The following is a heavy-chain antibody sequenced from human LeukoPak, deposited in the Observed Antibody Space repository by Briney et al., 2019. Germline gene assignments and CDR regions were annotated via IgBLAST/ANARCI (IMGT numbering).Heavy chain of an antibody. CDR2: LYYSGST. V-gene: IGHV4-39*01. D-gene: IGHD3-22*01. Sequence: PSETLSPTCTGSGGSISSSSYYWGWIRQPPGKGLEWIGSLYYSGSTYYNPSLKSRVTISVDTSKNQFSLKLSSVTAADTAVYYCARHRMYYYDSSGRGVADAFDIWGQGTMVPVSS. CDR3: ARHRMYYYDSSGRGVADAFDI. J-gene: IGHJ3*02. CDR1: GGSISSSSYY.